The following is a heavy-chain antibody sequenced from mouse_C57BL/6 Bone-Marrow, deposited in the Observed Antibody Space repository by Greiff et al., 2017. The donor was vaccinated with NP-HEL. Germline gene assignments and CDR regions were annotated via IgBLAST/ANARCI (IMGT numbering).Heavy chain of an antibody. V-gene: IGHV5-16*01. CDR3: ARDYYGNYAWYFDV. Sequence: EVMLVESEGGLVQPGSSMKLSCTASGFTFSDYYMAWVRQVPEKGLEWVANINYDGSSTYYLDSLKSRFIISRDNAKNILYLQMSSLKSEDTATYYCARDYYGNYAWYFDVWGTGTTVTVSS. CDR1: GFTFSDYY. CDR2: INYDGSST. D-gene: IGHD2-1*01. J-gene: IGHJ1*03.